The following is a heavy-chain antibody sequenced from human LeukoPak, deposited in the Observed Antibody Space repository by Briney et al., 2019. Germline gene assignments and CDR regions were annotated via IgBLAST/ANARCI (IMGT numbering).Heavy chain of an antibody. J-gene: IGHJ3*02. CDR3: ARDGAGYSGYDGGKNAFDI. CDR2: IYYSGST. V-gene: IGHV4-30-4*01. D-gene: IGHD5-12*01. Sequence: SETLSLTCTVSGGSISSGDYYWSWIRQPPGKGLEWIGYIYYSGSTYYNPSLKSRVTISVDTSKNQFSLKLSSVTAADTAVYYCARDGAGYSGYDGGKNAFDIWGQGTMVTVSS. CDR1: GGSISSGDYY.